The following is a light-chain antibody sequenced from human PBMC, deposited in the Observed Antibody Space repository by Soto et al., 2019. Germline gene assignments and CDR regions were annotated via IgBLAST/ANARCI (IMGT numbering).Light chain of an antibody. CDR2: GAS. V-gene: IGKV3-20*01. CDR1: QAVGGTY. Sequence: VLTQSAGALSLSAGERAVVSCRASQAVGGTYLAWYQHKPGQAPRLLIYGASNRAAGIPDRFGGSGSGTDFTLTISRLEPEDFAVYYCQQYNNWPRTFGQGTKVDI. J-gene: IGKJ1*01. CDR3: QQYNNWPRT.